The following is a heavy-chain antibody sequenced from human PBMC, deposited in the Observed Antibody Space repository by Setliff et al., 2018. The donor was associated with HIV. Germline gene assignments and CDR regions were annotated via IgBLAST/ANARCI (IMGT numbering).Heavy chain of an antibody. Sequence: GASVKVSCKASGGTFSSYAISWVRQAPGQGLEWMGRIIPIFDAVNYAQKFQARITINADKSTNTAYTELSSLRSEDTAVYFCARDVDNAGTHPPDYWGQGTLVTVS. J-gene: IGHJ4*02. D-gene: IGHD1-20*01. CDR2: IIPIFDAV. CDR1: GGTFSSYA. V-gene: IGHV1-69*06. CDR3: ARDVDNAGTHPPDY.